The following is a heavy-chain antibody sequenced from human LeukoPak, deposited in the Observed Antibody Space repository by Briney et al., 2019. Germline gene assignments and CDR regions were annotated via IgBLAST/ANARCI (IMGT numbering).Heavy chain of an antibody. CDR3: ARAYYDSSGYCTGY. Sequence: PGGSLRLSCAASGFTFSSYSMNWVRQAPGKGLDWVSSISSSSSYIYYADSVKGRFTISRDNAKNSLYLQMNSLRAEDPAVYYCARAYYDSSGYCTGYWGQGTLVTVSS. CDR2: ISSSSSYI. J-gene: IGHJ4*01. V-gene: IGHV3-21*01. D-gene: IGHD3-22*01. CDR1: GFTFSSYS.